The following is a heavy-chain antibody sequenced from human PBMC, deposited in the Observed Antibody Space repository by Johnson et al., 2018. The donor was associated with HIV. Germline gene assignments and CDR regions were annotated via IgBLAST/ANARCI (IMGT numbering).Heavy chain of an antibody. CDR1: GFTFSSYD. CDR2: IGTAGDT. V-gene: IGHV3-13*01. J-gene: IGHJ3*02. D-gene: IGHD2-21*01. CDR3: ARGGGCGGDCYSGYDAFDI. Sequence: MLLVESGGGLVQPGGSLRLSCAASGFTFSSYDMHWVRQATGKGLEWVSAIGTAGDTYYPGSVKGRFTISRENAKNSLYLQMNSLRPYDTAVYYCARGGGCGGDCYSGYDAFDIWGQGTMVTVSS.